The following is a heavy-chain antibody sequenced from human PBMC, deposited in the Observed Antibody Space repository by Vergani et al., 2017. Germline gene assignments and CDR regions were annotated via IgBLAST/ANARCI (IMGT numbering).Heavy chain of an antibody. CDR1: GYNFANYW. D-gene: IGHD2-2*01. CDR3: ARGDQLLEFYY. V-gene: IGHV5-51*01. J-gene: IGHJ4*02. Sequence: EVQLVQSGAEVKKPGESLKISCKRSGYNFANYWIGWVRQLPGKGLEWMGISYPGDSDTKYRPSFQGQVTISANKSISPAYLQWSSLTASYTAMYYCARGDQLLEFYYWGQETLVTVSS. CDR2: SYPGDSDT.